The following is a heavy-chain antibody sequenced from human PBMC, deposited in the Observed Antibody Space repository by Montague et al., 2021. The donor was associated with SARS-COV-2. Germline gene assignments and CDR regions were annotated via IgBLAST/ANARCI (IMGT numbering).Heavy chain of an antibody. CDR2: IHASGTT. CDR3: ASQPIPVTGSGEFDY. D-gene: IGHD6-19*01. CDR1: GGSISSGGSYY. V-gene: IGHV4-61*02. J-gene: IGHJ4*02. Sequence: TLSLTCTVSGGSISSGGSYYWSWIWQPAGKGLEWIGRIHASGTTYYNPSLKGRVTISVDTSKDQFSLTLSSVTAADTAVYYCASQPIPVTGSGEFDYWGQGTLVTVSS.